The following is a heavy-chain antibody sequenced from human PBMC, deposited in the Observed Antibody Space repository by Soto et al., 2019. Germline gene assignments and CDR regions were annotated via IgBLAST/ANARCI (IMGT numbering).Heavy chain of an antibody. CDR3: GLARSTRTTIFGVVTGNWFDP. CDR2: IYYSGST. J-gene: IGHJ5*02. V-gene: IGHV4-39*01. CDR1: GGSISSSSYY. Sequence: SETLSLTCTVSGGSISSSSYYWGWIRQPPGKGLEWIGSIYYSGSTYYNPSLKSRVTISVDTSKNQFSLKLSSVTAADTAVYYCGLARSTRTTIFGVVTGNWFDPWGQGTLVTVSS. D-gene: IGHD3-3*01.